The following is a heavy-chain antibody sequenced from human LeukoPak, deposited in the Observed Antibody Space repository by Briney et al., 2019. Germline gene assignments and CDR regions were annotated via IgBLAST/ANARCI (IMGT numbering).Heavy chain of an antibody. CDR1: GFTFSSYA. CDR3: AGGRDGYNWRGDY. Sequence: PGTSLRLSCAASGFTFSSYAIHWVRQAPGKGLEWVAVISFDGTHDFYADSVKGRFTISRDNSKNTLYLQMNSLRADDTAVYYCAGGRDGYNWRGDYWGQGTLVTVSS. D-gene: IGHD5-24*01. CDR2: ISFDGTHD. V-gene: IGHV3-30*04. J-gene: IGHJ4*02.